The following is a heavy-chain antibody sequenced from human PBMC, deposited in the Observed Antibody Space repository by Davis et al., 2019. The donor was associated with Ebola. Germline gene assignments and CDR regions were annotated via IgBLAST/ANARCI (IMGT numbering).Heavy chain of an antibody. D-gene: IGHD4-23*01. V-gene: IGHV4-39*07. Sequence: SETLSLTCTVSGGSISSSSYYWGWIRQPPGKGLEWIGSIYYSGSTNYNPSLKSRVTISVDTSKNQFSLKLSSVTAADTAVYYCASLTVVTSIDYWGQGTLVTVSS. CDR2: IYYSGST. CDR1: GGSISSSSYY. CDR3: ASLTVVTSIDY. J-gene: IGHJ4*02.